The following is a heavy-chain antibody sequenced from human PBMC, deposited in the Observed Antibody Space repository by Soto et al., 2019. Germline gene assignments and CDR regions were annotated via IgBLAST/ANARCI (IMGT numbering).Heavy chain of an antibody. D-gene: IGHD2-2*01. CDR1: GFIFRSYS. Sequence: PGGSLRLSCAGAGFIFRSYSLNWVRQVPGKGLEWLSYISSSSRITYYADSVKGRFTVSRDNAKNPLYLQMNSLRDEDTAVYYCARDQDIVVAPGAYGMDVWGQGTTVTVSS. J-gene: IGHJ6*02. CDR2: ISSSSRIT. CDR3: ARDQDIVVAPGAYGMDV. V-gene: IGHV3-48*02.